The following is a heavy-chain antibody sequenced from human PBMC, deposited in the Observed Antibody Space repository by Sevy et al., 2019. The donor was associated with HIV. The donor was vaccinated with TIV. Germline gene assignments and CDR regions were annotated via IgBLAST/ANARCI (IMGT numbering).Heavy chain of an antibody. V-gene: IGHV3-66*01. D-gene: IGHD5-18*01. CDR1: GFTVNSNY. CDR2: IHSDDTT. J-gene: IGHJ4*02. CDR3: ARGKSGYGYALNY. Sequence: GGSLRLSCAASGFTVNSNYMTWVRQAPGKGPEGVSVIHSDDTTYHADSVKDRFTISRDNFKNTLYLHISSLRAEDTAVYYCARGKSGYGYALNYWGQGSVVTVSS.